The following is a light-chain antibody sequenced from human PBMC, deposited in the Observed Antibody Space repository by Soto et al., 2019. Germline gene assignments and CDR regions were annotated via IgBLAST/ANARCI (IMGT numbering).Light chain of an antibody. CDR1: QSVSSN. Sequence: EIVMTQSPATLSVSPGERATLSCTASQSVSSNLAWYQQKPGQAPRLLIYGASTRATGIPARFSGSGSGTEFTLTISSLQSEDFAVYYCQQYNIWPRTFGQGTKLEIK. CDR2: GAS. V-gene: IGKV3-15*01. J-gene: IGKJ2*02. CDR3: QQYNIWPRT.